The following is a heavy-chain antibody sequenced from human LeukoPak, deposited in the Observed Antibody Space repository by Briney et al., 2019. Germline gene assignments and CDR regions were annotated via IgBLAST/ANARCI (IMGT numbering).Heavy chain of an antibody. V-gene: IGHV3-23*01. D-gene: IGHD2-2*01. CDR3: AKDLGWELPAEAY. Sequence: GGSLRLSCVAPGFSFKNYVMNWVRQAPGKGLEWLATIYGSGVSISYADSVKGRFTISRDNSNNTLYLHMNSLRAEDTAMYYCAKDLGWELPAEAYWGQGILVTVSS. J-gene: IGHJ4*02. CDR2: IYGSGVSI. CDR1: GFSFKNYV.